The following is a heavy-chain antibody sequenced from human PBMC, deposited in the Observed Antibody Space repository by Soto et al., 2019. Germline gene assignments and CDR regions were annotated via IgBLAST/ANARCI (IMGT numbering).Heavy chain of an antibody. V-gene: IGHV3-30*18. CDR1: GFTFSSYG. Sequence: QVQLVESGGGVVQPGRSLRLSCAASGFTFSSYGMHWVRQAPGKGLEWVAVISYDGSNKYYADSVKGRFTISRDNSKNTRYLQMNSLRAEDTAVYYCAKGAARGMDVWGQGTTVTVSS. CDR3: AKGAARGMDV. CDR2: ISYDGSNK. J-gene: IGHJ6*02.